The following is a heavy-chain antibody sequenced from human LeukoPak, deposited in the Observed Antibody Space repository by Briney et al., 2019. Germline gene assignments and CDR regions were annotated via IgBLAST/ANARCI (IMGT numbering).Heavy chain of an antibody. CDR2: INHSGST. D-gene: IGHD3-16*02. Sequence: PSETLSLTCTVSGGSISSSSYYWSWIRQPPGKGLEWIGKINHSGSTNCNPSLKSRVTISVDTSKNQFSLKLSSVTAADTAVYYCARVRGYYDYVWGSYRSSLFDYWGQGTLVTVSS. CDR1: GGSISSSSYY. CDR3: ARVRGYYDYVWGSYRSSLFDY. J-gene: IGHJ4*02. V-gene: IGHV4-39*07.